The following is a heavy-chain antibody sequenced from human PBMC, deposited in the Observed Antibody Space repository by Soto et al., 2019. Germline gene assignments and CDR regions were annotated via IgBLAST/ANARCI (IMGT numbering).Heavy chain of an antibody. Sequence: QLQLVQSGTEVKEPGSSVKVSCKASGGTFSTSSFVWVRQGPGQGLEWMGGIIPIFTRTNFAQKFQGRVTFSADESTRTTYMELRSLPSEDTAIYCCARDVVRSTAGDSWGQGTLVTVSS. D-gene: IGHD2-15*01. CDR3: ARDVVRSTAGDS. J-gene: IGHJ4*02. V-gene: IGHV1-69*01. CDR1: GGTFSTSS. CDR2: IIPIFTRT.